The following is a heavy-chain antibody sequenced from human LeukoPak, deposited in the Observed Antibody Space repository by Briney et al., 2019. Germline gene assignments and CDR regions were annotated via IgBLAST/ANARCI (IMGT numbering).Heavy chain of an antibody. J-gene: IGHJ4*02. Sequence: GGSLRLSCAASGFTFSSYAMSWVRQAPGKGLEWVSAISGSGGSTYYADSVKGRFTISRDNSKNTLYLQMNSLRAEDTAVYYCAKPPPGIMITFGGVIVLFDYWGQGTLVTVSS. D-gene: IGHD3-16*02. CDR2: ISGSGGST. CDR1: GFTFSSYA. CDR3: AKPPPGIMITFGGVIVLFDY. V-gene: IGHV3-23*01.